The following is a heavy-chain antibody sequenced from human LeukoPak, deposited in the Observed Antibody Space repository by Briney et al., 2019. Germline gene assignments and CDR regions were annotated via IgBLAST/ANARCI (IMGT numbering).Heavy chain of an antibody. CDR1: GGSISSGGYS. CDR2: IYHSGST. D-gene: IGHD3-22*01. CDR3: ARDGWYYYDSSGYRDAWFDP. V-gene: IGHV4-30-2*01. Sequence: SQTLSPTCAVSGGSISSGGYSWSWIRQPPGKGLEWIGYIYHSGSTYYNPSLKSRVTISVDRSKNQFSLKLSSVTAADTAVYYCARDGWYYYDSSGYRDAWFDPWGQGTLVTVSS. J-gene: IGHJ5*02.